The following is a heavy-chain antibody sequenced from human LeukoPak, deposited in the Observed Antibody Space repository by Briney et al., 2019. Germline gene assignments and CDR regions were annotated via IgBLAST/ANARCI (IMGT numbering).Heavy chain of an antibody. Sequence: GGSLRLSCAASGFTFSRYSMSWVRQAPGKGLEWVSAISGSGTTIYYADSVKGRFTISRDNSKNTLYLQINSLRAEDTAVYYCARNWNYDDWGQGTLVTVSS. CDR3: ARNWNYDD. J-gene: IGHJ4*02. CDR1: GFTFSRYS. CDR2: ISGSGTTI. V-gene: IGHV3-23*01. D-gene: IGHD1-7*01.